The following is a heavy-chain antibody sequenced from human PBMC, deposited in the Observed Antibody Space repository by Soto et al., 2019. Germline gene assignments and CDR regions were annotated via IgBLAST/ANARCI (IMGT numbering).Heavy chain of an antibody. CDR3: ARHHRDYVYVLDY. V-gene: IGHV4-59*08. J-gene: IGHJ4*02. D-gene: IGHD5-12*01. CDR2: IYYSGST. Sequence: SETLSLTCPVSGGSISSYYWSWIRQPPGKGLEWIGYIYYSGSTNYNPSLKSRVTISVDTSKNQFSLKLSSVTAADTAVYYCARHHRDYVYVLDYWGQGTLVTVSS. CDR1: GGSISSYY.